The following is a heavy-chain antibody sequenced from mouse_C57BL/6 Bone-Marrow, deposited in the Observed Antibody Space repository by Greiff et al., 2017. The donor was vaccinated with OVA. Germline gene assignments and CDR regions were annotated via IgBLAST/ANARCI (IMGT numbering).Heavy chain of an antibody. Sequence: VKLVESGAELVKPGASVKLSCKASGYTFTSYWMHWVKQRPGRGLEWIGRIDPNSGGTKYNEKFKSKATLTVDKPSSTAYMQLSSLTSEDSAVYYCARLYDYDEGAYAMDYWGQGTSVTVSS. CDR2: IDPNSGGT. J-gene: IGHJ4*01. D-gene: IGHD2-4*01. CDR3: ARLYDYDEGAYAMDY. V-gene: IGHV1-72*01. CDR1: GYTFTSYW.